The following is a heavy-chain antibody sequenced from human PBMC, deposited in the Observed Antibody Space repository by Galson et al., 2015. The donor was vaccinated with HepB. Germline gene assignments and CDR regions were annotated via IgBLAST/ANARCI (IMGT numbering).Heavy chain of an antibody. CDR3: VKDYDGATGYFAN. J-gene: IGHJ4*02. CDR1: GFSFSNYA. CDR2: ISYDGSFK. Sequence: SLRLSCASSGFSFSNYAIHWVRQAPGKGLEWMAVISYDGSFKYYSDSVKGRFTISRDNAKNSLYLQMNTLRLDDTALYFCVKDYDGATGYFANWGQGTLVTVSS. D-gene: IGHD1-26*01. V-gene: IGHV3-30*18.